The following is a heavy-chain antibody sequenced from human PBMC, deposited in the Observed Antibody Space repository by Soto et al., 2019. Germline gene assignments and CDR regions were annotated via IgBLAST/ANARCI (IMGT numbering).Heavy chain of an antibody. CDR2: ISTYTGNT. Sequence: QVQLVQSGPEVKKPGASVKVSCKTSGYTFTSYGISWVRQAPGQGLEWMGWISTYTGNTSYAQKFQGRVTMTTDTSSSTLSMDIRSLTSADRAVYYCAAGSPACYYWDQQTLVTVSS. CDR3: AAGSPACYY. J-gene: IGHJ4*02. V-gene: IGHV1-18*01. D-gene: IGHD3-10*02. CDR1: GYTFTSYG.